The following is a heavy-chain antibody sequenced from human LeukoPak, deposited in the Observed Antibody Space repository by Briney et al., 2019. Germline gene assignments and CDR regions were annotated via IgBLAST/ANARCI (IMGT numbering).Heavy chain of an antibody. V-gene: IGHV4-61*02. CDR3: AREREGPYGYLDY. D-gene: IGHD4-17*01. CDR2: IYISGSN. Sequence: PSETLSLTCTVSAGSISSASYYCSWIRQPAGRGLGWIGRIYISGSNNYNPSLKSRVTISLDTSKNQFSLKLNSVTAADAAIYYCAREREGPYGYLDYWGQGTLVTVSS. J-gene: IGHJ4*02. CDR1: AGSISSASYY.